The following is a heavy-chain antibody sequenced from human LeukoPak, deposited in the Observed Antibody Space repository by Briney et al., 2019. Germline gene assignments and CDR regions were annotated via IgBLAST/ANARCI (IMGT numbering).Heavy chain of an antibody. CDR3: ARDRDNVAGTRGYFDY. D-gene: IGHD6-19*01. V-gene: IGHV3-48*04. J-gene: IGHJ4*02. CDR1: GFTFSPYS. Sequence: GGSLILSCAASGFTFSPYSINWIRQAPGKGLEWVSYINSISTTYYADSVEGRLTISRDNAKNSLYLQMNSLRAEDTAVYYCARDRDNVAGTRGYFDYWGQGTLVTVSS. CDR2: INSISTT.